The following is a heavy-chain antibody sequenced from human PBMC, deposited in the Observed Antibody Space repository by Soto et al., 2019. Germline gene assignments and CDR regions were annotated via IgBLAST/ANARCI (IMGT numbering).Heavy chain of an antibody. D-gene: IGHD6-13*01. Sequence: PGGSLRLSCIASGFTFRLYALSWVRQLPGKGLELVADIAGDGGAKYADSVKGRFTISRDDSKNTLYLQMNSLKTEDTAVYYCTTELYSSSWYRPEQRDDYWGQGTLVTVSS. J-gene: IGHJ4*02. CDR2: IAGDGGA. CDR1: GFTFRLYA. CDR3: TTELYSSSWYRPEQRDDY. V-gene: IGHV3-23*01.